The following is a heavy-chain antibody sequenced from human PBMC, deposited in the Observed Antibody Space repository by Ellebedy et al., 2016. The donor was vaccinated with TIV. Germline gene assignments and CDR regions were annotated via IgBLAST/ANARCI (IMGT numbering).Heavy chain of an antibody. V-gene: IGHV3-53*01. J-gene: IGHJ6*02. CDR1: GFNFHTYW. Sequence: GESLKISCAASGFNFHTYWMHWVRQAPGKGLEWVSVIYSGGSTYYADSVKGRFTISRDNSKNTLYLQMNSLRAEDTAVYYCARDSSPYYDILTGYPSYYYYGMDVWGQGTTVTVSS. CDR3: ARDSSPYYDILTGYPSYYYYGMDV. D-gene: IGHD3-9*01. CDR2: IYSGGST.